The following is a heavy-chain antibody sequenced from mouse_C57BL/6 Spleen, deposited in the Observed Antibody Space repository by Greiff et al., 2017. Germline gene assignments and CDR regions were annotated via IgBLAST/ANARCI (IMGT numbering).Heavy chain of an antibody. CDR2: INYDGSST. D-gene: IGHD1-1*01. V-gene: IGHV5-16*01. CDR3: ASDYYGSSLFDY. Sequence: EVKLMESEGGLVQPGSSMKLSCTASGFTFSDYYMAWVRQVPEKGLEWVANINYDGSSTYYLDSLKSRFIISRDNAKNILYLQMSSLKSEDTATYYCASDYYGSSLFDYWGQGTTLTVSS. CDR1: GFTFSDYY. J-gene: IGHJ2*01.